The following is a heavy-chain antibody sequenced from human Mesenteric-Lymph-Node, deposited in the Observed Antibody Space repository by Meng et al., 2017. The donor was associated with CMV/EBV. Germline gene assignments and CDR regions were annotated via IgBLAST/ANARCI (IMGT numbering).Heavy chain of an antibody. J-gene: IGHJ4*02. CDR2: ISYDGSNK. CDR3: ARTGYSSGWNFDY. Sequence: GESLKISCAASGFTFSTYALHWVRQAPGKGLEWVAVISYDGSNKYYADSVKGRFTISRDNPKNTLYLQMNSLRAEDTAVYYCARTGYSSGWNFDYWGQGTLVTVSS. D-gene: IGHD6-19*01. CDR1: GFTFSTYA. V-gene: IGHV3-30*04.